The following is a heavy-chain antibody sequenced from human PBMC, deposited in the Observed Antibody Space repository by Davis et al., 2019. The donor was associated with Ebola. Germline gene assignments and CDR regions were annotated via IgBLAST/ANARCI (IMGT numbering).Heavy chain of an antibody. CDR3: ARGRDFWRN. Sequence: SETLSLTCAVYGGSFSGYYWSWIRQPPGKGLEWIGSIYYSGSTYYNPSLKSRVTISVDTSKNQFSLKLSSVTAADTAVYYCARGRDFWRNWGQGTLVTVSS. CDR2: IYYSGST. D-gene: IGHD3-3*01. CDR1: GGSFSGYY. J-gene: IGHJ4*02. V-gene: IGHV4-34*01.